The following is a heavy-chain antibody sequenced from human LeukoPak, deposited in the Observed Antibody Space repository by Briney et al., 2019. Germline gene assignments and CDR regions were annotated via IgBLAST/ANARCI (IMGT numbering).Heavy chain of an antibody. CDR2: IRGSGAGT. Sequence: GGSLRLSCAASGFTFNNFAMAWVRPAPGEGLEWVSSIRGSGAGTYHADSVKGRFTLSRDRPQNTLCLQMNSRRAEDTALYYCARSCCSTSSASCSTEGLNWFGSWGQGTLVTVSS. V-gene: IGHV3-23*01. CDR3: ARSCCSTSSASCSTEGLNWFGS. J-gene: IGHJ5*01. D-gene: IGHD2-15*01. CDR1: GFTFNNFA.